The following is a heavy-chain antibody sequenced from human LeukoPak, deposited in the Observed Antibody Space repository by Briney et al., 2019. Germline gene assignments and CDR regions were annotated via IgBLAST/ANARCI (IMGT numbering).Heavy chain of an antibody. D-gene: IGHD3-22*01. J-gene: IGHJ4*02. CDR3: SSSGGHYGESFDY. CDR2: IFTSGST. V-gene: IGHV4-4*07. Sequence: MSPATLTLTCSVSGGSISSYSWTWIRQPAGKGLEWIGRIFTSGSTNYNPSLKGRVTISVDTSKNQFSLRLSSVTAADTALYYCSSSGGHYGESFDYWGQGTLVTVSS. CDR1: GGSISSYS.